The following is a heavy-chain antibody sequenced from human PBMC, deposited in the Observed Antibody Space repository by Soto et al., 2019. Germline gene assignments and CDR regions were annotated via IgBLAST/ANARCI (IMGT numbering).Heavy chain of an antibody. D-gene: IGHD6-13*01. J-gene: IGHJ3*02. CDR3: ARGTGSWRRLDAFDI. CDR1: GDSVSSDSAA. CDR2: TYYRSKWYN. Sequence: SPTLSLPCAISGDSVSSDSAAWNWIRQSPSRGLEWLGRTYYRSKWYNDYAVSVKSRITINPDTSKNQFSLQLNSVTPEDTAVYYCARGTGSWRRLDAFDIWGQGTMVTVSS. V-gene: IGHV6-1*01.